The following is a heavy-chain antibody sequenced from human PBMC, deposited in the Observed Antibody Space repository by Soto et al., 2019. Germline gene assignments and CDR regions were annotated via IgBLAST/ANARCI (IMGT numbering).Heavy chain of an antibody. J-gene: IGHJ4*02. CDR3: AAEGGFGEFY. D-gene: IGHD3-10*01. V-gene: IGHV4-30-4*01. CDR2: TYNSGST. Sequence: QVQLQESGPGLVKPSQTLSLTCTVSGGSISSGHYYWSWIRQPPGKGLEWIGYTYNSGSTFYNPPLKSRVTISEDTSKNQFSLKLSSVTAADTAVYYFAAEGGFGEFYWGQGTLVTVSS. CDR1: GGSISSGHYY.